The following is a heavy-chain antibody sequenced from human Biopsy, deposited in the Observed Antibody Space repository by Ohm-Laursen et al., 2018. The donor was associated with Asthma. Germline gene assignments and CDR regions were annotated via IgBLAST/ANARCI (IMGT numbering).Heavy chain of an antibody. V-gene: IGHV3-9*01. CDR2: VSWNSGSI. D-gene: IGHD3-10*01. Sequence: SLRLSCAASGFTFDDYAMHWVRQAPGKGLEWVSGVSWNSGSIDYADSVKGRFTISRDNSKNTLYLQMNSPRAEDTALYYCGRERSYMVDYWGQGTLVIVSS. J-gene: IGHJ4*02. CDR3: GRERSYMVDY. CDR1: GFTFDDYA.